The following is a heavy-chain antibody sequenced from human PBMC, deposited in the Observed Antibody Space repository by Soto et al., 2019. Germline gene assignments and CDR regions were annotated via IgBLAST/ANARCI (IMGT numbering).Heavy chain of an antibody. CDR1: GFSLSSIGMG. Sequence: QITVKESGLTLVKPTETLTLTCTFSGFSLSSIGMGVGWIRQPPGKALEWLALIYWDDDKRYSPSLSSRLTITKDPYTHEVDLTMTNMDPVDTATYYCASLTRGVYDSGRLWEKFDYWGQGTLFTVSS. CDR2: IYWDDDK. J-gene: IGHJ4*02. CDR3: ASLTRGVYDSGRLWEKFDY. V-gene: IGHV2-5*02. D-gene: IGHD5-12*01.